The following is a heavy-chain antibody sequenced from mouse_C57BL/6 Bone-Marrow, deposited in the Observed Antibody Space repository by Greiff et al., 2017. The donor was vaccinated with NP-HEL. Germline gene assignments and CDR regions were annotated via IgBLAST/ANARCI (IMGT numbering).Heavy chain of an antibody. Sequence: EVKLVESGGGLVKPGGSLKLSCAASGFTFSSYAMSWVRQTPEKRLEWVATISDGGSYTYYPDNVKGRFTLSRDNAKNNLYLQMSHLKSEDTAVYYCASGGSSGYPYAMDYWGQGTSVTVSS. V-gene: IGHV5-4*03. CDR2: ISDGGSYT. J-gene: IGHJ4*01. CDR3: ASGGSSGYPYAMDY. D-gene: IGHD3-2*02. CDR1: GFTFSSYA.